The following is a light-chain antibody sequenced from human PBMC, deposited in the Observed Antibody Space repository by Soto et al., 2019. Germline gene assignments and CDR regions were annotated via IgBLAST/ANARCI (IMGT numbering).Light chain of an antibody. CDR1: SSDVGGYNY. V-gene: IGLV2-8*01. Sequence: QSVLTQPPSASGSPGQSVTISCTGTSSDVGGYNYVPWYQQHPGKAPKLMIYEVSKRPSGVPDRFSGSKSGNTASLTVSGLQAEDEADYYCSPYAGSNNFVVFGGGTKVTVL. CDR3: SPYAGSNNFVV. J-gene: IGLJ2*01. CDR2: EVS.